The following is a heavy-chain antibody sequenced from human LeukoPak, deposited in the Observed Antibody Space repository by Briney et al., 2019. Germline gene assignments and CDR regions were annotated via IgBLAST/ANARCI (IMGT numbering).Heavy chain of an antibody. CDR1: DDSFSSHS. D-gene: IGHD4-17*01. CDR2: LSYIRAT. Sequence: SETLSLTCAVPDDSFSSHSWTWIRQPPGKGLGWCGYLSYIRATNYNPSLKRRVTISVDTSKNQFSVKLSDVTAAHTAVYHCARDLVKVTKGLDIWGQGAMVSVSS. V-gene: IGHV4-59*11. CDR3: ARDLVKVTKGLDI. J-gene: IGHJ3*02.